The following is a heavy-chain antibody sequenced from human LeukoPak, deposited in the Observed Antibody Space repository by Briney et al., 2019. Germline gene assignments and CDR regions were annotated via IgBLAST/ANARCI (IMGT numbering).Heavy chain of an antibody. V-gene: IGHV5-51*01. CDR3: ARQGGYYDSSGYIGY. Sequence: GESLKISCTASGYRFSDSWIGWVRQKAGKGLEWMGIVYPDDSDTRYSPSFQGQVTISADKSINTAYLQWSSLKASDTAIYYCARQGGYYDSSGYIGYWGQGTLVTVSS. CDR2: VYPDDSDT. CDR1: GYRFSDSW. J-gene: IGHJ4*02. D-gene: IGHD3-22*01.